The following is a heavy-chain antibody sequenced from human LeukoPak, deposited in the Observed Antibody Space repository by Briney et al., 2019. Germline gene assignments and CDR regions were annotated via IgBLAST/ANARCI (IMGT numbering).Heavy chain of an antibody. J-gene: IGHJ4*02. D-gene: IGHD2-2*01. CDR1: GFIFSSYG. Sequence: AGGSLRLSCAASGFIFSSYGMHWVRQAPGKGLEWVAVVTYDGFNKYYADFVKGRFTISRHNSKNTLYLQMSSLRAEDTAVYYCVRRYQLMYFDYWGQGTLVTVSS. CDR2: VTYDGFNK. V-gene: IGHV3-30*03. CDR3: VRRYQLMYFDY.